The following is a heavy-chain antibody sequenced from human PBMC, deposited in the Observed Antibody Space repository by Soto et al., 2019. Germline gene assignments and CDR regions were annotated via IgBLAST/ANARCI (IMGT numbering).Heavy chain of an antibody. Sequence: EVQLVESGGGLVKPGGSLRLSCVASGFSITNAWMNWVRQAPGRGLEWVGRIKRKIDGETTDYAAPVKGRFTISRDDSKNMLYLQMNSLKGDDTALYYFTTGWVEGVWGQGTTVTVSS. CDR3: TTGWVEGV. CDR1: GFSITNAW. V-gene: IGHV3-15*07. CDR2: IKRKIDGETT. D-gene: IGHD1-26*01. J-gene: IGHJ6*02.